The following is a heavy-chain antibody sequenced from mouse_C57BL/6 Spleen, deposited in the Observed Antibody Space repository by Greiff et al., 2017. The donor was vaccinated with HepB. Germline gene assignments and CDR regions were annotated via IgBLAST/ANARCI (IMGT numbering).Heavy chain of an antibody. V-gene: IGHV1-82*01. CDR1: GYAFSSSW. J-gene: IGHJ3*01. CDR2: IYPGDGDT. CDR3: ARDLYGNWFAY. Sequence: VQLQQSGPELVKPGASVKISCKASGYAFSSSWMNWVKQRPGKGLEWIGRIYPGDGDTNYNGKFKGKATLTADKSSSTAYMQLSSLTSEDSAVYFCARDLYGNWFAYWGQGTLVTVSA. D-gene: IGHD2-1*01.